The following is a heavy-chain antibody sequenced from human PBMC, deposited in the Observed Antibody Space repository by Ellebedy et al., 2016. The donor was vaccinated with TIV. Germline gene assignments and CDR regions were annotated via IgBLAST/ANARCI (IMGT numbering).Heavy chain of an antibody. CDR2: IYSSGST. D-gene: IGHD3-9*01. CDR1: GASISNHY. CDR3: ARKARLGNYWYFDL. Sequence: MPSETLSLTCTVSGASISNHYWSWIRQPPGKGLEWIGYIYSSGSTNFNPSFKGRVSISVDTSKNQFSLILSSVTAADTAVYYCARKARLGNYWYFDLWGRGTLVPVSS. V-gene: IGHV4-59*11. J-gene: IGHJ2*01.